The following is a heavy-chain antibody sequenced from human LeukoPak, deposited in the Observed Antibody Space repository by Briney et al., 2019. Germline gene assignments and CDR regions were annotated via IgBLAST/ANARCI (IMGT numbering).Heavy chain of an antibody. CDR3: ALIAVAGSPARPPDY. CDR2: ISYDGSNK. V-gene: IGHV3-30-3*01. D-gene: IGHD6-19*01. J-gene: IGHJ4*02. Sequence: GGSLRLSCAASGFTFSSYAMHWVRQAPGKGLEWVAVISYDGSNKYYADSVKGRFSVSRDNSKNTLYLQMNSLKAEDTAVYYCALIAVAGSPARPPDYWGQGTLVTVSS. CDR1: GFTFSSYA.